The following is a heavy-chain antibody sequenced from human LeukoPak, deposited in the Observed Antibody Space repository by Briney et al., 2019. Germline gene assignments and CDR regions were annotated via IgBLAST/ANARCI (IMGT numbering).Heavy chain of an antibody. Sequence: GGSLRLSCAASGFTFSNSAMNWVRQAPGKGLEWVSVIYAGGSTYYADSVKGRFTISRDKSKNTVYLQMNSLRAEDTAVYYCARAAPYCGGGSCYSPGPFDIWGQGTMVTVSS. CDR2: IYAGGST. J-gene: IGHJ3*02. CDR1: GFTFSNSA. CDR3: ARAAPYCGGGSCYSPGPFDI. V-gene: IGHV3-53*01. D-gene: IGHD2-15*01.